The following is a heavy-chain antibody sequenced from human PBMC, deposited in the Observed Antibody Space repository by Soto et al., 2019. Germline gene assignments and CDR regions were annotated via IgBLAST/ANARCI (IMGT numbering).Heavy chain of an antibody. D-gene: IGHD2-2*01. CDR2: IYYSGST. V-gene: IGHV4-31*03. Sequence: PSETLSLTCTVSGGSISSGGYYWSWIRQHPGKGLEWIGYIYYSGSTYYNPSLKSRVTISVDTSKNQFSLKLSSVTAADTAVYYCARDVIVVVPAAHEYYYYYGMDVWGQGTTVTVSS. J-gene: IGHJ6*02. CDR1: GGSISSGGYY. CDR3: ARDVIVVVPAAHEYYYYYGMDV.